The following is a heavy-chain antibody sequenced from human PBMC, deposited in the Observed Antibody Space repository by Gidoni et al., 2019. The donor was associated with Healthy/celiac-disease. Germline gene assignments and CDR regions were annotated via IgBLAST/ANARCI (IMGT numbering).Heavy chain of an antibody. V-gene: IGHV4-31*03. CDR3: ARGLDMSSDRLPWSPYYYYYYYMDV. CDR2: IYYSGST. CDR1: GGSISSGGYY. D-gene: IGHD3-22*01. Sequence: QVQLQESGPGLVKPSQTLSLTCTVSGGSISSGGYYWSWIRQHPGKGLEWIGYIYYSGSTYYNPSLKSRVTISVDTSKNQFSLKLSSVTAADTAVYYCARGLDMSSDRLPWSPYYYYYYYMDVWGKGTTVTVSS. J-gene: IGHJ6*03.